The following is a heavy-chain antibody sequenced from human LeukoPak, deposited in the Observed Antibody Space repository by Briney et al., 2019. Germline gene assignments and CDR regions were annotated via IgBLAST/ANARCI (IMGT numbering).Heavy chain of an antibody. CDR3: ARRLLGYCSGGSCYSGYFQH. Sequence: SETLSLTCGVYGGSFSGYFWSWIRQPPGKGLEWIGEINHSGSTNYNPSLKTRVAISVDTSKNQFSLKLSSVTAADTAVDYCARRLLGYCSGGSCYSGYFQHWGQGTLVTVSS. V-gene: IGHV4-34*01. J-gene: IGHJ1*01. CDR1: GGSFSGYF. CDR2: INHSGST. D-gene: IGHD2-15*01.